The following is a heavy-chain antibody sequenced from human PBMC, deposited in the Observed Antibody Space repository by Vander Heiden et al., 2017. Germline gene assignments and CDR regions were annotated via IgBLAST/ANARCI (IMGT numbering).Heavy chain of an antibody. J-gene: IGHJ4*02. CDR2: IYPNSGGT. Sequence: QVQLMQSGAEVKKPGASVKVSCTASGYSFTDYHIHWVRQAPGQGLEWMGWIYPNSGGTNYAQRFQGRVTMTSDTSTNTAYMELSSLTSDDTAVYYCARVWGPNDYGGLGYWGQATLVTVSS. CDR3: ARVWGPNDYGGLGY. D-gene: IGHD4-17*01. CDR1: GYSFTDYH. V-gene: IGHV1-2*02.